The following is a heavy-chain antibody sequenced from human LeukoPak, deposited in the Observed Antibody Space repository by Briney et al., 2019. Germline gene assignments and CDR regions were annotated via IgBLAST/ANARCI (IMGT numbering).Heavy chain of an antibody. CDR2: FDREDGET. D-gene: IGHD6-19*01. Sequence: ASVKVSCKVSGYTLTELSMHWVRQAPGKGLEWMGGFDREDGETIYAQKFQGRATMTEDTSTDTAYMELSSLRSEDTAVYYCARLDSSGWYVDWFDPWGQGTLVTVSS. V-gene: IGHV1-24*01. CDR1: GYTLTELS. J-gene: IGHJ5*02. CDR3: ARLDSSGWYVDWFDP.